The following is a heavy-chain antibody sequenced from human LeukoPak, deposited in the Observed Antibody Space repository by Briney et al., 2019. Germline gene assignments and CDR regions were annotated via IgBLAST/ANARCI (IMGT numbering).Heavy chain of an antibody. CDR3: AREGPAAIGYYFDY. Sequence: PSETLSLTCTVSGGSISSYYWSWIRQPPGKGLEWIGYIYYSGSTNYNPSLKSRVTISVATSKNQFSLKLSSVTAADTAVYYCAREGPAAIGYYFDYWGQGTLVTVSS. D-gene: IGHD2-2*01. CDR1: GGSISSYY. V-gene: IGHV4-59*01. J-gene: IGHJ4*02. CDR2: IYYSGST.